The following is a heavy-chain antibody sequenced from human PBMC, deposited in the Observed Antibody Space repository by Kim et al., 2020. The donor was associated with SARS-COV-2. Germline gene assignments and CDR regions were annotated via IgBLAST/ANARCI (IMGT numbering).Heavy chain of an antibody. CDR3: ARTILIDIAAPRYNWFDP. D-gene: IGHD6-13*01. CDR2: ISSSSSYI. V-gene: IGHV3-21*01. J-gene: IGHJ5*02. CDR1: GFTFSSYS. Sequence: GGSLRLSCAASGFTFSSYSMNWVRQAPGKGLEWVSSISSSSSYIYYADSVKGRFTISRDNAKNSLYLQMNSLRAEDTAVYYCARTILIDIAAPRYNWFDPWGQGTLVTVSS.